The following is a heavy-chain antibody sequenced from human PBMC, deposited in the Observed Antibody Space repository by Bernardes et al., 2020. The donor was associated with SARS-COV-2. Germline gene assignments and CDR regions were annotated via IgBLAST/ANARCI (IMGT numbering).Heavy chain of an antibody. CDR1: GGSISSYY. D-gene: IGHD1-1*01. CDR3: ASVQGEGYYYGMDV. J-gene: IGHJ6*02. CDR2: IYYSEST. Sequence: SETLSLTCTVSGGSISSYYWSWIRQPPGKGLEWIGYIYYSESTNYNPSLKSRVTISVDTSKNQFSLKLSSVTAADTAVYYCASVQGEGYYYGMDVWGQGTTVTVSS. V-gene: IGHV4-59*01.